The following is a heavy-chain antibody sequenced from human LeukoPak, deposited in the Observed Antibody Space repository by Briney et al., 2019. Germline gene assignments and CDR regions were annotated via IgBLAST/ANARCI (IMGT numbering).Heavy chain of an antibody. Sequence: SSETLSLTCTVSGGPISSGDYYWSWIRQPPGKGLEWIGYIYYSGSTYYNPSLKSRVTISVDTSKNQFSPKLSSVTAADTAVYYCARGPDTAMVHFDYWGQGTLVTVPS. D-gene: IGHD5-18*01. V-gene: IGHV4-30-4*08. J-gene: IGHJ4*02. CDR3: ARGPDTAMVHFDY. CDR1: GGPISSGDYY. CDR2: IYYSGST.